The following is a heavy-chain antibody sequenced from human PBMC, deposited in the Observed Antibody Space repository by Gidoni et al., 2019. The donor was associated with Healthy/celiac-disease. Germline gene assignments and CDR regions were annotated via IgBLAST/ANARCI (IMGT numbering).Heavy chain of an antibody. D-gene: IGHD6-19*01. V-gene: IGHV4-59*08. CDR2: IYYSGST. J-gene: IGHJ5*02. CDR3: ARHEAVWHSGFSPVSWFDP. Sequence: QVQLQESGPGLVKPSETLSLTCTVPGGSISSYYWSWIRQPPGKGLEWIGYIYYSGSTNYTPSLKSRVTISVDTSKTQFSLKLSSVTAADTAVYYCARHEAVWHSGFSPVSWFDPWGQGPLVTVSS. CDR1: GGSISSYY.